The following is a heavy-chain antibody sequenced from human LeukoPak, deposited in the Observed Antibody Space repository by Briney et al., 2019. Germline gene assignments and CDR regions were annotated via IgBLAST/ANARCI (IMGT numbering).Heavy chain of an antibody. CDR1: GGSISSRSYY. J-gene: IGHJ3*02. D-gene: IGHD1-26*01. V-gene: IGHV4-39*07. CDR3: ARSSGNYKGDAFDI. CDR2: IYYSGIT. Sequence: SETLSLTCTVSGGSISSRSYYWGWIRQPPGKGLEWIGSIYYSGITYHNPSLKSRVTISVDTSKNQFSLNLSSVTAADTAVYYCARSSGNYKGDAFDIWGQGTMVTVSS.